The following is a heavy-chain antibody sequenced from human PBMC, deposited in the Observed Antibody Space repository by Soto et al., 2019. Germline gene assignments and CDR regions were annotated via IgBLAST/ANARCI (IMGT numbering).Heavy chain of an antibody. J-gene: IGHJ5*02. V-gene: IGHV1-69*06. CDR3: ARRTVVTGSWFDP. D-gene: IGHD2-15*01. CDR2: IIPIFGTA. CDR1: GGTFSSYA. Sequence: SVKVSCRASGGTFSSYAISWVRQAPGQGLEWMGGIIPIFGTANYAQKFQGRVTITADKSTSTAYMELSSLRSEDTAVYYCARRTVVTGSWFDPWGQGTLVTVSS.